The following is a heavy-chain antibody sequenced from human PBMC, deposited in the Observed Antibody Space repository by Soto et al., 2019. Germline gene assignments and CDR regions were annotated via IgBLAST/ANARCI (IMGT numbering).Heavy chain of an antibody. J-gene: IGHJ4*02. CDR3: AKDCSGGSCFSGY. D-gene: IGHD2-15*01. CDR1: GFTFSSYV. Sequence: EVQLLESGGGLVQPGGSLRLSCAASGFTFSSYVMSWVRQAPGKGLEWVLSITNGGGGAYYADSVKGRFTISRDNSKNTLYLQMNSLRAEDTAVYYCAKDCSGGSCFSGYWGQGTLVTVSS. V-gene: IGHV3-23*01. CDR2: ITNGGGGA.